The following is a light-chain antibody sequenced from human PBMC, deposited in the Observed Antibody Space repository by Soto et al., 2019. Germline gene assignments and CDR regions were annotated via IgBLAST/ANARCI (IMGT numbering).Light chain of an antibody. CDR1: QSVSSN. J-gene: IGKJ1*01. Sequence: EIVLTQSPATLSVSPGERATLSCRASQSVSSNLGWYQQKPGQTPRLLTYGASTRASGIPDRFSGSGSGTEFTLTISSLQSEDFAVYYCQQYDDWPPTFGQGTKVEIK. CDR2: GAS. CDR3: QQYDDWPPT. V-gene: IGKV3-15*01.